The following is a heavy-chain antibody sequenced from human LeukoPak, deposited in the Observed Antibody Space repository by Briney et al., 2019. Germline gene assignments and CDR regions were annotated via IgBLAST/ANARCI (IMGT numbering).Heavy chain of an antibody. CDR2: INHSGST. V-gene: IGHV4-34*01. Sequence: SETLSLTCAVYGGSFSGYYWSWIRQPPGKGLEWIGEINHSGSTNYNPSLKSRVTMSVDTSKNQFSLKLSSVTAADTAVYYCARSIAVAGKVNYFDYWGQGTLVTVSS. CDR3: ARSIAVAGKVNYFDY. D-gene: IGHD6-19*01. J-gene: IGHJ4*02. CDR1: GGSFSGYY.